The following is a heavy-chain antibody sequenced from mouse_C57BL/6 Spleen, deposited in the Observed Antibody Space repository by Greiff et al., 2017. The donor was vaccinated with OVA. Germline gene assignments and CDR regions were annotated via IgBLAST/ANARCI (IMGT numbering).Heavy chain of an antibody. CDR2: INPNYGTT. CDR3: ARGIYYDYDEAMDY. CDR1: GYSFTDYN. J-gene: IGHJ4*01. D-gene: IGHD2-4*01. V-gene: IGHV1-39*01. Sequence: FRLQQSGPELVKPGASVKISCKASGYSFTDYNMNWVKQSNGKSLEWIGVINPNYGTTSYNQKFKGKATLTVDQSSSTAYMQLNSLTSEDSAVYYCARGIYYDYDEAMDYWGQGTSVTVSS.